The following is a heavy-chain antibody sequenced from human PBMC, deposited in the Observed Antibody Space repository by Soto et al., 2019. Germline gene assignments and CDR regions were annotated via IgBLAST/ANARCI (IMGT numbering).Heavy chain of an antibody. Sequence: TLVASVKVSCKASGGTFSSYAISWVRQAPGQGLEWMGGIIPIFGTANYAQKFQGRVTITADESTSTAYMELSSLRSEDTAVYYCARANTALKYSSSWPPDQHWGQGTLVTVSS. CDR3: ARANTALKYSSSWPPDQH. CDR2: IIPIFGTA. V-gene: IGHV1-69*13. D-gene: IGHD6-13*01. CDR1: GGTFSSYA. J-gene: IGHJ4*02.